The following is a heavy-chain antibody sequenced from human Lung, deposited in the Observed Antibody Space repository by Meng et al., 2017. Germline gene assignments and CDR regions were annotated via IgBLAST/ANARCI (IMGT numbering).Heavy chain of an antibody. Sequence: QVQLVQSGAEVKKPGSSVKVACKTSGVSFSTHTFSWVRQAPGQGLEWMGGLIAVFDKTKAAPRFQDRVTFTADESTSTAYMELSSLTFDDTAVYFCARGRRNEPLFDYWCQGTLVTVSS. CDR3: ARGRRNEPLFDY. J-gene: IGHJ4*02. CDR2: LIAVFDKT. D-gene: IGHD1-14*01. CDR1: GVSFSTHT. V-gene: IGHV1-69*13.